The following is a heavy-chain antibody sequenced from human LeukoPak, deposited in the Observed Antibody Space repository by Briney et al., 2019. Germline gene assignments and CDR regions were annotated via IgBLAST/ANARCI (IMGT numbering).Heavy chain of an antibody. Sequence: GGSLRLSCAASGFTFSSYGMSWVRQAPGKGLEWVSTIRASGGSTYYADSVKGRFTISRDNSKNTLYLQMNSLRVEDTAVYYCAKGTERYSKNFDYWGQGILVSVSS. J-gene: IGHJ4*02. CDR2: IRASGGST. D-gene: IGHD3-9*01. CDR1: GFTFSSYG. V-gene: IGHV3-23*01. CDR3: AKGTERYSKNFDY.